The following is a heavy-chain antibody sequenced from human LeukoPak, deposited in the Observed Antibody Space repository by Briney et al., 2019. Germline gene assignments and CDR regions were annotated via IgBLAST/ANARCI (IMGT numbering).Heavy chain of an antibody. V-gene: IGHV1-69*01. CDR3: ARRNDSSGIDYFDY. D-gene: IGHD6-19*01. Sequence: SVKVSCEASGGTFSSYAISWVRQAPGQGLEWMGGIIPIFGTANYAQKFQGRVTITADESTSTAYMELSSLRSEDTAVYYCARRNDSSGIDYFDYWGQGTLVTVSS. CDR1: GGTFSSYA. J-gene: IGHJ4*02. CDR2: IIPIFGTA.